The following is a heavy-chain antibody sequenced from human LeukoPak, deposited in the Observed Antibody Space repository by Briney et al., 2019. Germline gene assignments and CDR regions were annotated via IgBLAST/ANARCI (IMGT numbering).Heavy chain of an antibody. CDR2: IRYDGSNK. CDR3: AKDPASSSGYFFDY. CDR1: GFTFSSYG. Sequence: PGGSLRLSCAPSGFTFSSYGMHWVRQAPGKGLEWVAFIRYDGSNKYYADSVKGRFTISRDNSKNTLYLQMNSLRAEDTAVYYCAKDPASSSGYFFDYWGQGALVTVSS. J-gene: IGHJ4*02. D-gene: IGHD3-22*01. V-gene: IGHV3-30*02.